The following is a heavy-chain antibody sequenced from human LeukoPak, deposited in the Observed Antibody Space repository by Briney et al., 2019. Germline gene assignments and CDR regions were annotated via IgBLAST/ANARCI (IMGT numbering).Heavy chain of an antibody. CDR3: ARGYFSSSSVGFGY. J-gene: IGHJ4*02. CDR1: GFTFSSYS. D-gene: IGHD6-6*01. CDR2: ISSSSSYI. Sequence: AGGSLRLSCAASGFTFSSYSMNWVRQAPGKGLEWVSSISSSSSYIYYADSVKGRFTISRDNAKNSLYLQMNSLRAEDTAVYYCARGYFSSSSVGFGYWGQGTLVTVSS. V-gene: IGHV3-21*01.